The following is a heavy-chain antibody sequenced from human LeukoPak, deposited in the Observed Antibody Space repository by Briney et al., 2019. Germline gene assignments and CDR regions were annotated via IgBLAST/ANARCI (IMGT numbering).Heavy chain of an antibody. CDR2: IYSGRST. V-gene: IGHV3-66*01. CDR1: GFTVSSNY. CDR3: ARGQWYYDILTGYSAFDF. D-gene: IGHD3-9*01. J-gene: IGHJ4*02. Sequence: GGSLRLSCAASGFTVSSNYMSWVRQAPGKGLEWVSVIYSGRSTYYADSVKGRFTISRDNSKNTLYLQMNSLRAEDTAVYYCARGQWYYDILTGYSAFDFWGQGTLVTVSS.